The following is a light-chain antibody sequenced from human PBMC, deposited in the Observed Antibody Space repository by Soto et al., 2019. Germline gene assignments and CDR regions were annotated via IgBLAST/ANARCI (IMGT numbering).Light chain of an antibody. CDR2: QAS. Sequence: DIQMTQSPSTLSPSVGDRVTITCRASQSIRNWLAWYQQKPGKAPKLLIHQASTLQSGVPSRFSGSGSGTEFTLNISSLQPDDFTTYYCQQYNSHSETFGQGTKVDIK. CDR1: QSIRNW. CDR3: QQYNSHSET. V-gene: IGKV1-5*03. J-gene: IGKJ1*01.